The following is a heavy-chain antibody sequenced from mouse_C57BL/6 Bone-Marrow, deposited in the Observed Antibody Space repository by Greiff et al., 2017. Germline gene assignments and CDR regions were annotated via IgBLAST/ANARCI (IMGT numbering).Heavy chain of an antibody. V-gene: IGHV1-81*01. J-gene: IGHJ2*01. CDR3: ARWGGGLDY. Sequence: QLQQSGAELARPGASVKLSCKASGYTFTSYGLRWVKQRTGQGLEWIGEIYHRSGNTYYNEKFKGKATLPADKSSSTAYMGLRSLTSENSAVYFCARWGGGLDYGGQGTTLTVSS. CDR2: IYHRSGNT. CDR1: GYTFTSYG.